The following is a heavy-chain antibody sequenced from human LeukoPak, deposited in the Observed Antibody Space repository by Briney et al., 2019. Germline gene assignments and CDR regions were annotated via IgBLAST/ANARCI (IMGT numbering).Heavy chain of an antibody. CDR2: INPSGGST. CDR3: ARGYYGSGSYYNNWFDS. Sequence: ASVKVSCKASGYTFTGYYMHWVRQAPGQGLEWMGIINPSGGSTNYAQKLQGRVTMTRDTSTSTVYMELSSLRSEDTAVYYCARGYYGSGSYYNNWFDSWGQGTLVTVSS. D-gene: IGHD3-10*01. V-gene: IGHV1-46*04. J-gene: IGHJ5*01. CDR1: GYTFTGYY.